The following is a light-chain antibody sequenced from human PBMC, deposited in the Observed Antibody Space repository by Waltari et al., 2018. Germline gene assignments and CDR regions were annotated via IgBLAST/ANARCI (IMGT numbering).Light chain of an antibody. Sequence: QSALTQPRSVSGSPGQSVTISCTGTSSDVGGYNYVSWYQQHPGKAPKLMIYDVSKLPSGVPVRFSGSKSGNTASLTISGLQAEDEADYYFCSYAGSYTLWVFGGGTKLTVL. V-gene: IGLV2-11*01. CDR3: CSYAGSYTLWV. CDR2: DVS. J-gene: IGLJ3*02. CDR1: SSDVGGYNY.